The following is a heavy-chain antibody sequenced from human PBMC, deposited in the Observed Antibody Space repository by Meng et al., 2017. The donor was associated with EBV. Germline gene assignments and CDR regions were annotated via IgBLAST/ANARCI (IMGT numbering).Heavy chain of an antibody. D-gene: IGHD3-10*01. Sequence: PTPAHPPQSLLSTRPFSRFSRPQRGGGVGVIRQPPGKALEWLAVIYWDDAKRYSPSLKNRLTITKDTSKNQVVLTMTNMDPVDTATYFCANSKYYSDSGGYWDYFDDWGQGTLVTVSS. CDR3: ANSKYYSDSGGYWDYFDD. J-gene: IGHJ4*02. V-gene: IGHV2-5*02. CDR2: IYWDDAK. CDR1: RFSRPQRGGG.